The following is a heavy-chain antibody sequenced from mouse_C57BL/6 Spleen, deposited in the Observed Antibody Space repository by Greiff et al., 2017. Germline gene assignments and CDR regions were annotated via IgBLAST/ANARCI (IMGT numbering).Heavy chain of an antibody. V-gene: IGHV5S21*01. D-gene: IGHD2-3*01. CDR1: GFTFSSYA. Sequence: EVMLVESGEGLVKPGGSLKLSCAASGFTFSSYAMSWVRQTPEKRLERVAYISSGGDYLYYAATVKGRFTISRDNARNTLYLQMSSLESEDTAMYYCARGWLLGAMDYWGQGTSVTVSS. CDR2: ISSGGDYL. CDR3: ARGWLLGAMDY. J-gene: IGHJ4*01.